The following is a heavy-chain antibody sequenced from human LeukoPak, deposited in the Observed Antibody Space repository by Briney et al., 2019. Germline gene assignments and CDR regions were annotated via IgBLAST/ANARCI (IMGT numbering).Heavy chain of an antibody. J-gene: IGHJ4*02. CDR3: ARAGTNYYDSSGYLDY. D-gene: IGHD3-22*01. V-gene: IGHV1-69*04. CDR1: GGTFSSYA. CDR2: IIPILGIA. Sequence: ASVKVSCTASGGTFSSYAISWVRQAPGQGLEWRGGIIPILGIANYAQKFQGRVTITADKSTSTAYMELSSLRSEDTAVYYCARAGTNYYDSSGYLDYWGQGTLVTVSS.